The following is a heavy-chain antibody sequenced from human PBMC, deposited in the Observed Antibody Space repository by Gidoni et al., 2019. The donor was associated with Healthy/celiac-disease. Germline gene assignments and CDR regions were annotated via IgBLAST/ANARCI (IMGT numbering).Heavy chain of an antibody. J-gene: IGHJ4*02. CDR1: GFTFSSYS. CDR2: ISSSSRYI. Sequence: EVQLVESGGGLLTPGGSLRLSCAASGFTFSSYSMNWVRQAPGKGLDWVSSISSSSRYIYYADSVKGRFTTSRDNAKNSLYLQMNSLRAEDTAVYYCARGEPGTAGTTAHWGQGTLVTVSS. CDR3: ARGEPGTAGTTAH. D-gene: IGHD1-7*01. V-gene: IGHV3-21*01.